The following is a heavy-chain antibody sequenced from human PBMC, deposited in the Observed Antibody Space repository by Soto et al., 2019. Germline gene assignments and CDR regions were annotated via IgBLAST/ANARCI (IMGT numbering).Heavy chain of an antibody. D-gene: IGHD4-4*01. CDR1: GFTFSSYG. V-gene: IGHV3-30*18. J-gene: IGHJ6*02. Sequence: PGGSLRLSCAASGFTFSSYGMHWVRQAPGKGLEWVAVISYDGSNKYYADSVKGRFTISRDNSKNTLYLQMNSLRAEDTAVYYCAKAAATGYYYYYGMDVWGQGTTVTVSS. CDR3: AKAAATGYYYYYGMDV. CDR2: ISYDGSNK.